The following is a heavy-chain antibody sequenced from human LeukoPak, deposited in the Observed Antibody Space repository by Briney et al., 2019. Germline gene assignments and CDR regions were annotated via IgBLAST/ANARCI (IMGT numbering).Heavy chain of an antibody. CDR1: GYSFTGYY. Sequence: GASVKVSCKASGYSFTGYYIHWVRQATGQGLEWMGWMTPNSGNTGYAQKFQGRVTMTRKTSISTAYMELSSLRSEDTAVYYCARDLAPYDDYGGNYNYYYYYMDVWGKGTTVTISS. CDR2: MTPNSGNT. CDR3: ARDLAPYDDYGGNYNYYYYYMDV. V-gene: IGHV1-8*02. J-gene: IGHJ6*03. D-gene: IGHD4-23*01.